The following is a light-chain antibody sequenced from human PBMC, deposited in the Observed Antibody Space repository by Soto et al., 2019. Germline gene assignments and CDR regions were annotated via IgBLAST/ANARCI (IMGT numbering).Light chain of an antibody. CDR1: ESVRNNS. CDR3: HHYGYGADT. Sequence: ELVLTQSPGTLSLSPGERATLSCRASESVRNNSLAWYQQHPGRAPRLLIFGASSRATGIPDRFTGSGSGADFSLTISRLEPEDSAVYFCHHYGYGADTFGQGTKLEIK. CDR2: GAS. J-gene: IGKJ2*01. V-gene: IGKV3-20*01.